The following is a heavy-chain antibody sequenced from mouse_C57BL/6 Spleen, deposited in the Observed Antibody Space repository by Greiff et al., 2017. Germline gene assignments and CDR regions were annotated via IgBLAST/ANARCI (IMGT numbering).Heavy chain of an antibody. J-gene: IGHJ2*01. CDR2: ISDGGSYT. CDR3: AREGIYYDYEGYYFDY. D-gene: IGHD2-4*01. Sequence: EVKVEESGGGLVKPGGSLKLSCAASGFTFSSYAMSWVRQTPEKRLEWVATISDGGSYTYYPDNVKGRFTISRDNAKNNLYLQMSHLKSEDTAMYYCAREGIYYDYEGYYFDYWGQGTTLTVSS. CDR1: GFTFSSYA. V-gene: IGHV5-4*01.